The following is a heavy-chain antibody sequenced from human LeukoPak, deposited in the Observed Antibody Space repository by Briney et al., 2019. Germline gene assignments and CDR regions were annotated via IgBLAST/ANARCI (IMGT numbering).Heavy chain of an antibody. CDR1: GFTFSSYG. CDR2: ISYDGSNK. V-gene: IGHV3-30*18. J-gene: IGHJ4*02. D-gene: IGHD1-26*01. Sequence: SGGSLGLSCAASGFTFSSYGMHWVRQAPGKGLEWVAVISYDGSNKYYADSVKGRFTISRDNSKNTLYLQMNSLRAEDTAVYYCAKEPYSGSYYGDYWGQGTLVTVSS. CDR3: AKEPYSGSYYGDY.